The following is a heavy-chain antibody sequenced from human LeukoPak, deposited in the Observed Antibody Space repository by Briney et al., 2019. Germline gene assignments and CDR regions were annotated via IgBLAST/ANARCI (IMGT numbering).Heavy chain of an antibody. V-gene: IGHV1-8*03. CDR3: ARGYPNYFHYFDY. CDR2: MNANSGNT. D-gene: IGHD4/OR15-4a*01. CDR1: GYTFTSYD. J-gene: IGHJ4*02. Sequence: ASVKVSCKTSGYTFTSYDINWVRQASGRGLEWMGWMNANSGNTGYAQKFHGRFTFTRDTSTGTAYMELSSLRSEDTAVYYCARGYPNYFHYFDYWGQGTLVTVSS.